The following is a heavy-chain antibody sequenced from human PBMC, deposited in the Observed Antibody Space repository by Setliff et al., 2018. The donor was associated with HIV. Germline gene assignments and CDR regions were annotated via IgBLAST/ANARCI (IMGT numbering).Heavy chain of an antibody. V-gene: IGHV4-39*07. D-gene: IGHD6-6*01. CDR2: IYHSGST. CDR3: ARAGSAAASPLGY. J-gene: IGHJ4*02. Sequence: PSETLSLTCTVSGGSISSSSYYWGWIRQPPGKGLEWIGSIYHSGSTYYNPSLKSRVTISIDTSKNQFSLKLTSVTAADTAVYYCARAGSAAASPLGYWGQGTLVTVSS. CDR1: GGSISSSSYY.